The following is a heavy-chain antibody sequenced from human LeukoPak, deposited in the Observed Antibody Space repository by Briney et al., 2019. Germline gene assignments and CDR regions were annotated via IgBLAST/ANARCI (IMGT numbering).Heavy chain of an antibody. CDR1: HYSISSGYS. V-gene: IGHV4-38-2*01. CDR2: IYHSGSA. D-gene: IGHD3-3*01. Sequence: SETLSLTCAVSHYSISSGYSWGWIRQPPEKGLEWIGSIYHSGSASYNPSLKSRVTMSVDASKNQFSLRLSSVTAAETAVYYCARHYDFWSGYYRYFDSWGQGTLVTVSS. J-gene: IGHJ4*02. CDR3: ARHYDFWSGYYRYFDS.